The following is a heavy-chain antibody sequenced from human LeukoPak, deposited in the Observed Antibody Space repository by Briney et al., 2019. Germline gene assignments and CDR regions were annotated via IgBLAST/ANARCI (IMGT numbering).Heavy chain of an antibody. D-gene: IGHD6-6*01. CDR1: GFSFSNYW. Sequence: GGSLRLSCVVSGFSFSNYWMTWARQAPGKGLEWVTSIEPHGSEKYYADVVKGRFTISRDNAKNSLYLQINSLRAEDTAVYYCARSSYSSSSSVWGQGTMVTVSS. CDR2: IEPHGSEK. V-gene: IGHV3-7*03. CDR3: ARSSYSSSSSV. J-gene: IGHJ3*01.